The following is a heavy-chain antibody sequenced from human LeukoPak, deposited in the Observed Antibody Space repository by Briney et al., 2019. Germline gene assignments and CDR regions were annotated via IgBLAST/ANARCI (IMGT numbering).Heavy chain of an antibody. Sequence: GESLKISCKGSGYSFTRHWIAWVRQMPGKGLEWMGIIYPADSNTRYSPSFQGQVTFSADKSINTAYLQWSSLKASDTAMYYCARLLAPSSSYDAFDIWGQGTMVTVSS. V-gene: IGHV5-51*01. CDR3: ARLLAPSSSYDAFDI. D-gene: IGHD2-15*01. CDR1: GYSFTRHW. CDR2: IYPADSNT. J-gene: IGHJ3*02.